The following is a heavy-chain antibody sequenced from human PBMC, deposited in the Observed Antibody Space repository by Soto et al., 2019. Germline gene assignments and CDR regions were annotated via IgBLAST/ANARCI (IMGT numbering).Heavy chain of an antibody. CDR3: ARDRISLHDYYGMDV. CDR1: GGSISSGGYY. D-gene: IGHD2-15*01. J-gene: IGHJ6*02. CDR2: IYYSGST. V-gene: IGHV4-31*03. Sequence: LSRTCTVSGGSISSGGYYWSWIRQHPGKGLEWIGYIYYSGSTYYNPSLKSRVTISVDTSKNQFSLKLSSVTAADTAVYYCARDRISLHDYYGMDVWGQGTTVTVSS.